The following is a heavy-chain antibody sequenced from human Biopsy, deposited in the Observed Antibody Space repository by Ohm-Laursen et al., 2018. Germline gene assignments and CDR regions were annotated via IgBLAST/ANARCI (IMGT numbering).Heavy chain of an antibody. Sequence: SETLSLTCNITGGSISNYYWSWIRQSPGKGLEWIGYLFYSGNTNSNPTNYSPSLESRVSMSVDTTKNQFSLNLASVIAEDTAVYYCARAPHNVWNDLHYFDCWGQGTLVTVSS. CDR1: GGSISNYY. J-gene: IGHJ4*02. D-gene: IGHD3-16*01. V-gene: IGHV4-59*01. CDR2: LFYSGNTNSNPT. CDR3: ARAPHNVWNDLHYFDC.